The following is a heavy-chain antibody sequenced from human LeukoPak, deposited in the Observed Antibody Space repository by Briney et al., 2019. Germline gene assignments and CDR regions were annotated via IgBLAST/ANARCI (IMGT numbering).Heavy chain of an antibody. V-gene: IGHV5-51*01. J-gene: IGHJ4*02. D-gene: IGHD3-3*01. CDR3: ARRTGVSGPIDY. CDR2: IYPGDSDT. Sequence: AGESLKISCKGSGYNFNTYWIGWVRQMPGKGLEWMGIIYPGDSDTRYSPSFQGQVTISADKSISTVYLRWSSLKASDTAMYYCARRTGVSGPIDYWGPGTLVTVSS. CDR1: GYNFNTYW.